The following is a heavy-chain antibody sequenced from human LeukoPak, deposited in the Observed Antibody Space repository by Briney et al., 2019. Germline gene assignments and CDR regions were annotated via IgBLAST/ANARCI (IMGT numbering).Heavy chain of an antibody. CDR3: ARLSQTPDYYTLGGYYYLGY. CDR1: RYTFTSYD. D-gene: IGHD3-10*01. CDR2: MNPNTGRT. Sequence: ASVKVSCKASRYTFTSYDINWVREAAGHGLEWMGWMNPNTGRTGYAQKFQGRITMTRDTSINTAYMELTNLRTEDTAIYYCARLSQTPDYYTLGGYYYLGYWGQGTPVTVSS. J-gene: IGHJ4*02. V-gene: IGHV1-8*01.